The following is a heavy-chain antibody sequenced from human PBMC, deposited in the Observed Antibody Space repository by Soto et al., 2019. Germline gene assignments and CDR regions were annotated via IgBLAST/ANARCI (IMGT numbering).Heavy chain of an antibody. CDR3: AKSITARPFDY. D-gene: IGHD6-6*01. J-gene: IGHJ4*02. Sequence: GGSLRLSCAASGFTFDDYAMHWVRQAPGKGLEWVSGISWNSGSIDYADSVKGRFTISRDNSKNSLYLQMNSLRAEVTAVYYCAKSITARPFDYSGQGALVTVSS. CDR2: ISWNSGSI. CDR1: GFTFDDYA. V-gene: IGHV3-9*01.